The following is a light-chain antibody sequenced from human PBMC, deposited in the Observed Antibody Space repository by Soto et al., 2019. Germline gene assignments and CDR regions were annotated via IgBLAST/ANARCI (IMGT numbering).Light chain of an antibody. V-gene: IGKV1D-8*03. CDR3: QHYNSXSST. CDR1: QSISSY. CDR2: AAS. Sequence: VIWMTQSPSSLSASTGDRVTISCRTSQSISSYLAWYQQKPGKAPKLLIYAASTLESGVPSRFSGSGSGTEFTLTISSLPPDDFXXXYCQHYNSXSSTFGPGTRVDIK. J-gene: IGKJ5*01.